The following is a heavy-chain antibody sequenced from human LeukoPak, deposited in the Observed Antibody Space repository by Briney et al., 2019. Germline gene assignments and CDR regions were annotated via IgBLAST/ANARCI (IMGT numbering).Heavy chain of an antibody. V-gene: IGHV3-74*01. J-gene: IGHJ6*02. CDR3: ARLGHDILAPRGMDL. Sequence: GGSLRLSCAASGFTFSGYWMHWVRQAPGKGLVWVSRINNDGSYTSYADSVKGRFTISRDNAKNTLYVQMNSLRAEDTAVYYCARLGHDILAPRGMDLWAQGPTVTVSS. D-gene: IGHD1-1*01. CDR1: GFTFSGYW. CDR2: INNDGSYT.